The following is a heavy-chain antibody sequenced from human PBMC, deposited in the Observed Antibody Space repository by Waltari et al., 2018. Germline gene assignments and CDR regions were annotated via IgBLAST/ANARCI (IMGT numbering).Heavy chain of an antibody. CDR3: AKDQYTSSRRGFDS. CDR1: GVNRSSYA. V-gene: IGHV3-23*01. CDR2: ISGSAGST. Sequence: EVQLSESGGGLVQPGGSLRLSCAASGVNRSSYAMSWVRQAPGKGLEWVSTISGSAGSTYYADSVKGRFTISRDISKNTLFLQMNSLRAEDTALYSCAKDQYTSSRRGFDSWGQGTLVTVSS. D-gene: IGHD3-10*01. J-gene: IGHJ4*02.